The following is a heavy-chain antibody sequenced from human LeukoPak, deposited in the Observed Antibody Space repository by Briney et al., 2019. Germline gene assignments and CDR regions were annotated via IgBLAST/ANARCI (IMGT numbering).Heavy chain of an antibody. D-gene: IGHD1-26*01. J-gene: IGHJ4*02. Sequence: GGSLTLSCAASGFTFSSHGMSWVRQAPGKGLEWVSAISGSGGSTYYADSVTGRFTISRDNSQNTPYLQMNSLRAEDTAVYYCAKGSGSYLSPLYYFDYWGQGTLVTVSS. CDR3: AKGSGSYLSPLYYFDY. CDR2: ISGSGGST. CDR1: GFTFSSHG. V-gene: IGHV3-23*01.